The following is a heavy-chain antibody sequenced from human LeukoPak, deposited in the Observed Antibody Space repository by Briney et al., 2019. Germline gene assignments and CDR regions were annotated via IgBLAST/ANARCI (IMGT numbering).Heavy chain of an antibody. CDR1: GGSFSGYY. CDR2: IYSSGST. CDR3: ARRPPALGAFDI. V-gene: IGHV4-39*01. J-gene: IGHJ3*02. Sequence: SETLSLTCAVYGGSFSGYYWGWIRQSPGKGLEWIGSIYSSGSTYYNPSLKSRVTISADTSKNQFSLQLSSVTAADTAIYYCARRPPALGAFDIWGHGTMVTVSS.